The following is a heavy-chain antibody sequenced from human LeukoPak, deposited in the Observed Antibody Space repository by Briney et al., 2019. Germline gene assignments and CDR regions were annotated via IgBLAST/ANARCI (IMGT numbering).Heavy chain of an antibody. J-gene: IGHJ4*02. CDR2: ISANSGDT. CDR1: GYTFTING. V-gene: IGHV1-18*01. Sequence: ASVKVSCKASGYTFTINGISWVRQAPGRGLEWMGWISANSGDTIYAEKFRGRVTLTRDTSTGTAYMELNSLTYDDTAVYYCARDRWYAFDYWGQGTLVTVSS. D-gene: IGHD6-13*01. CDR3: ARDRWYAFDY.